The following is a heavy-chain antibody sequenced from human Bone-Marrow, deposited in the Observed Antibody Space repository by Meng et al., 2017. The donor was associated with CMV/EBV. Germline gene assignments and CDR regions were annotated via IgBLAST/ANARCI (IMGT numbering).Heavy chain of an antibody. CDR2: ISSSSSYI. J-gene: IGHJ5*02. D-gene: IGHD3/OR15-3a*01. V-gene: IGHV3-21*01. CDR3: ARGLRTGLNWFDP. Sequence: GESLKISCAASGFTFSSYSMNWVRQAPGKGLEWVSSISSSSSYIYYADSVKGRFTISRDNAKNSLYLQMNSLRAEDTAVYYCARGLRTGLNWFDPWGQGTLVTGSS. CDR1: GFTFSSYS.